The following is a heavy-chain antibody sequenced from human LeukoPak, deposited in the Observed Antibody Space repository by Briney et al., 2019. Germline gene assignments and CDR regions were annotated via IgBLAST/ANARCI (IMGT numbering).Heavy chain of an antibody. Sequence: GASVKVSCKASGDTFHMFGISWVRQAPGQGLEWMGWISAYNGNTNYAQKLQGRVTMTTDTSTSTAYMELRSLRSDDTAVYYCARDDSSSWYRDWGQGTLVTVSS. V-gene: IGHV1-18*04. J-gene: IGHJ4*02. CDR3: ARDDSSSWYRD. CDR1: GDTFHMFG. D-gene: IGHD6-13*01. CDR2: ISAYNGNT.